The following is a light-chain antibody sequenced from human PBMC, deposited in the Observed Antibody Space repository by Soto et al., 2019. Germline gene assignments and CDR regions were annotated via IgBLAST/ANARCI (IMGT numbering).Light chain of an antibody. CDR3: QHVYSYPLT. J-gene: IGKJ4*01. CDR2: GAS. Sequence: DIQLTQSPSFLSASVGDRVAIICRASQGINHYVAWYQQKPGKAPKCLIYGASALQSGVPSRFSGSGSWAEFTLSISSLQPEDFATYYCQHVYSYPLTFGGGTRVEI. V-gene: IGKV1-9*01. CDR1: QGINHY.